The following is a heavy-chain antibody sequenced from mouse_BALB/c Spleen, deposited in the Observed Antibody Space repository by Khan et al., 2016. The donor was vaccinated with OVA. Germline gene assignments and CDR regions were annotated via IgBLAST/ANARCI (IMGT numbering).Heavy chain of an antibody. CDR1: GFTFSSYS. J-gene: IGHJ3*01. CDR2: ISSGGDYT. V-gene: IGHV5-6*02. D-gene: IGHD4-1*01. Sequence: EVKLEESGGDLVKPGGSLKLSCAASGFTFSSYSMSWVRQTPDKRLEWVATISSGGDYTYYPDNVKGRFTISRDNAKNTLYLQMSSLKSEDTAMYYCASHLTGSFAYWGQGTLATVSA. CDR3: ASHLTGSFAY.